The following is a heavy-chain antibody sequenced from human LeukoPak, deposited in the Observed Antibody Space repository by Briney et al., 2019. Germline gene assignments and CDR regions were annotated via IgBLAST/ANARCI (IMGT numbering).Heavy chain of an antibody. CDR3: ARGGTIFGVVSRSAYFDY. J-gene: IGHJ4*02. V-gene: IGHV4-39*07. CDR1: GGSISSSSYY. CDR2: IYYSGST. Sequence: PSETLSLTCTVSGGSISSSSYYWGWIRQPPGKGLEWIGSIYYSGSTYYNPSLKSRVTISVDTSKNQFSLKLSSVTAADTAVYYCARGGTIFGVVSRSAYFDYWGQGTLVTVSS. D-gene: IGHD3-3*01.